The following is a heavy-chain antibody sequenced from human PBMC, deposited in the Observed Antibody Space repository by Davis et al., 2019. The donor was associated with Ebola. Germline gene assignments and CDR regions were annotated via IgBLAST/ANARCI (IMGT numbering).Heavy chain of an antibody. CDR3: TSPYGVYEI. V-gene: IGHV3-73*01. D-gene: IGHD4-17*01. J-gene: IGHJ4*02. CDR2: IRSKANSYAT. Sequence: GESLKISCAASGFTFSGSAMHWVRQASGKGLEWVGRIRSKANSYATAYAASVKGRFTISRDDSKNTAYLQMNSLKTEDMAVYYCTSPYGVYEIWSQGTLVTVSS. CDR1: GFTFSGSA.